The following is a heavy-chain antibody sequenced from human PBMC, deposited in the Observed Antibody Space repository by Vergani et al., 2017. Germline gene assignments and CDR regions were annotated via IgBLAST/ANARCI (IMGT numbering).Heavy chain of an antibody. Sequence: QVQLQQWGAGLLKPSETLSLTCTVSGGSISSYYWSWIRQPPGKGLDWIGYIYYSGSTNYNPSLKSRVTISVDTSKNQFSLKLSSVTAADTAVYYCARALVVPAAWHYYYYYYIDVWGKGTTVTVSS. CDR1: GGSISSYY. CDR3: ARALVVPAAWHYYYYYYIDV. D-gene: IGHD2-2*01. CDR2: IYYSGST. J-gene: IGHJ6*03. V-gene: IGHV4-59*01.